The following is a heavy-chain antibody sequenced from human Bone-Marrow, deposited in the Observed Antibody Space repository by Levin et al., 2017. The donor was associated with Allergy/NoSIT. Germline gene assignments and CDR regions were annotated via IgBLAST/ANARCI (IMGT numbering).Heavy chain of an antibody. D-gene: IGHD2-2*01. CDR3: ARVLDDCSSSNCGLDY. V-gene: IGHV4-4*02. Sequence: PSETLSLTCTVSGGSVSSNNWWSWVRQPPGKGLEWIGEIYHSGTTNYNPSLKSRVTMSVDKSKNQFSLKLTYVTAADTAVYFCARVLDDCSSSNCGLDYWGQGTLVTVSS. CDR2: IYHSGTT. J-gene: IGHJ4*02. CDR1: GGSVSSNNW.